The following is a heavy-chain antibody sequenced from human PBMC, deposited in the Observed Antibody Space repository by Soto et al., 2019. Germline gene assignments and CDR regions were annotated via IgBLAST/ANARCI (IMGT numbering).Heavy chain of an antibody. V-gene: IGHV4-61*01. J-gene: IGHJ4*02. CDR1: GGSIYLERFY. Sequence: QVQLQESGPGLVKPSENLSLTCTVSGGSIYLERFYWTWIRQPPGKVLEWIGYVAHTGATNYTPSPRSRVEISVDTSRNPFSRKLRSLTAADTAVYFCAREFSSAHITYYDFWGQGTLVSVSA. CDR2: VAHTGAT. CDR3: AREFSSAHITYYDF.